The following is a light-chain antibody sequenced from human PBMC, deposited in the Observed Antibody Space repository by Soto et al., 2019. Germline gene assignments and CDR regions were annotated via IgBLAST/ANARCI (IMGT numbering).Light chain of an antibody. CDR2: GVS. J-gene: IGKJ5*01. CDR1: RSVNNN. Sequence: EVVMTQSPATLSVSPGERAILSCRASRSVNNNYLAWYQQKPGQAPRLLIYGVSTRATDTPARFSGSGSGTEFTLMISSLQSEDFAVYYRQQYDNWPITFGQGTRLEIK. V-gene: IGKV3-15*01. CDR3: QQYDNWPIT.